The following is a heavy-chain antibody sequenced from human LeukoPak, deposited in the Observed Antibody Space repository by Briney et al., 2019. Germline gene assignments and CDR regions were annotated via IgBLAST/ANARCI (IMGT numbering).Heavy chain of an antibody. V-gene: IGHV3-21*01. CDR2: ISSSSSYI. CDR1: GFTFSSYS. D-gene: IGHD3-22*01. Sequence: PGGSLRLSCAASGFTFSSYSMNWVRQAPGKGLEWVSSISSSSSYIYYADSVKGRFTISRDNAKNSLYLQMNSLRAEDTAVYYCARDHFDSSGYYYLLGYFEHWGQGTLVTVSS. CDR3: ARDHFDSSGYYYLLGYFEH. J-gene: IGHJ1*01.